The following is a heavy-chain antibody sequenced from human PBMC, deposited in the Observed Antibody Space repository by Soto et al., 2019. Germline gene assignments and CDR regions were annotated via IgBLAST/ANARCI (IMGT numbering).Heavy chain of an antibody. J-gene: IGHJ4*02. D-gene: IGHD3-3*02. CDR2: IYYSGST. CDR1: GGSISSYY. CDR3: ARTSISRRFDY. Sequence: QVQLQESGPGLVKPSETLSLTCTVSGGSISSYYWSWIRQPPGKGLEWIGYIYYSGSTNYNPSLKIRVTISVDTSKNQFSLKLSSVTAADTDVYYCARTSISRRFDYWGQGTLVTVSS. V-gene: IGHV4-59*01.